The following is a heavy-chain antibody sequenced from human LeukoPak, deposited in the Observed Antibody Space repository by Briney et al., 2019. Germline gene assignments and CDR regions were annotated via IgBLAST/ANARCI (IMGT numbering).Heavy chain of an antibody. CDR2: ISSSSSTI. D-gene: IGHD3-9*01. CDR1: GFTFSSYS. V-gene: IGHV3-48*02. J-gene: IGHJ5*02. Sequence: GGSLRLSCAASGFTFSSYSMNWVRQAPGKGLEWVSYISSSSSTIYYADSVKGRFTISRDNAKNSLYLQMNSLRDEDTAVYYCARAYEDFDWLGSHHWFDPWGQGTLVTVSS. CDR3: ARAYEDFDWLGSHHWFDP.